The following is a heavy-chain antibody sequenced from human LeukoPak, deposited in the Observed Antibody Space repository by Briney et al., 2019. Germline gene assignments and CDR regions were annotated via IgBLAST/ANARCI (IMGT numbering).Heavy chain of an antibody. CDR3: ARGPYYYYGMDV. V-gene: IGHV3-21*04. J-gene: IGHJ6*02. CDR2: ISSSSSYI. CDR1: GFTFSSYS. Sequence: GGSLRLSCAASGFTFSSYSMNWVRQAPGKGLEWVSSISSSSSYIYYADSVKGRFTISRDNSKNTLYLQMNSLRAEDTAVYYCARGPYYYYGMDVWGQGTTVTVSS.